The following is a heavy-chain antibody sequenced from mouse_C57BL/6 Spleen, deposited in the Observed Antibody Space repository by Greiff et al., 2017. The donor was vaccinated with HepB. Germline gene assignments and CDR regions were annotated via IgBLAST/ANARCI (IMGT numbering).Heavy chain of an antibody. CDR3: ARRDYDGYYPWFAY. J-gene: IGHJ3*01. CDR2: FHPYNDDT. Sequence: VKVVESGAELVKPGASVKMSCKASGYTFTTYPIEWMKQNHGKSLEWIGNFHPYNDDTKYNEKFKGKATLTVEKSSSTVYLELSRLTSDDSAVYYCARRDYDGYYPWFAYWGQGTLVTVSA. CDR1: GYTFTTYP. V-gene: IGHV1-47*01. D-gene: IGHD2-3*01.